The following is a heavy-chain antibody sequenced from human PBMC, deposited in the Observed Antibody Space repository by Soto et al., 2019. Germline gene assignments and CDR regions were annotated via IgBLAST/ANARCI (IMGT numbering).Heavy chain of an antibody. Sequence: EVQLVESGGGLVQPGGSLRLSCAASEFTFSAYWMHWVRQAPGKGLVWVSRINPDGSTTSYADSVKGRFTISRDNAKNTVYLQVNSLRDEDTAVYYCARVRVGAYHFDYWGQGTLVTVSS. CDR3: ARVRVGAYHFDY. D-gene: IGHD1-26*01. CDR1: EFTFSAYW. V-gene: IGHV3-74*01. CDR2: INPDGSTT. J-gene: IGHJ4*02.